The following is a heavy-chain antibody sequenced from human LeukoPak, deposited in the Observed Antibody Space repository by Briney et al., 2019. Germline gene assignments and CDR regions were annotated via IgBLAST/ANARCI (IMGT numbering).Heavy chain of an antibody. V-gene: IGHV4-59*01. CDR2: VYYSGST. D-gene: IGHD5-18*01. CDR1: GGSFSGYY. CDR3: ARSGYSYGADAVDI. Sequence: PSETLSLTFAVYGGSFSGYYWSWIRQPPGKGLEWIGYVYYSGSTNYNPSLKSRVTISVDTSKKQFSLKLSSVTAADTAVYYCARSGYSYGADAVDIWGQGTMVTVSS. J-gene: IGHJ3*02.